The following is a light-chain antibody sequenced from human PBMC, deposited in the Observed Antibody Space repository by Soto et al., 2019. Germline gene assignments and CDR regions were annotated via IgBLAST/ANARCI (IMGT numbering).Light chain of an antibody. CDR1: QGISSY. CDR3: QQSDSFLS. Sequence: IQLTQSPSSLSASVGDRVTITCRASQGISSYLAWYQQTPGKAPRLLIYAASTLQSGVPSRFSGSGSGTDFTLTSSSLQPEDFATYYCQQSDSFLSFDGGTKVDIK. J-gene: IGKJ4*01. V-gene: IGKV1-9*01. CDR2: AAS.